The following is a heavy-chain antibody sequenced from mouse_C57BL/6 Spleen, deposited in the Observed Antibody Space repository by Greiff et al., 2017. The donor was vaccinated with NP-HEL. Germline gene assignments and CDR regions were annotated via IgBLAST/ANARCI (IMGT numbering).Heavy chain of an antibody. CDR1: GYTFTSYD. J-gene: IGHJ3*01. CDR2: IYPRDGST. Sequence: QVTLKVSGPELVKPGASVKLSCKASGYTFTSYDINWVKQRPGQGLEWIGWIYPRDGSTKYNEKFKGKATLTVDTSSSTAYMELHSLTSEDSAVYFCAREGTGTGFAYWGQGTLVTVSA. D-gene: IGHD4-1*01. CDR3: AREGTGTGFAY. V-gene: IGHV1-85*01.